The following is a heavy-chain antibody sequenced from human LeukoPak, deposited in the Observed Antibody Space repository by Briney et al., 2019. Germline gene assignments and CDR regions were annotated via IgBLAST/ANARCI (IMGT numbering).Heavy chain of an antibody. V-gene: IGHV3-11*01. D-gene: IGHD3/OR15-3a*01. Sequence: GSLRLSCAASGFSFSVYWMSWVRQAPGKGVEWGSYISSSCPSIYYPDSVKGRFTISRDNAKHSLYLQMNSLRAEDTAVYYCARGLDLSPYGMDVWGQGTTVTVSS. J-gene: IGHJ6*02. CDR3: ARGLDLSPYGMDV. CDR2: ISSSCPSI. CDR1: GFSFSVYW.